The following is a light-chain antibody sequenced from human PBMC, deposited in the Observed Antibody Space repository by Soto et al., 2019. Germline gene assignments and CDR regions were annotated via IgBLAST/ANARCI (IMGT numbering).Light chain of an antibody. J-gene: IGKJ4*01. CDR1: QSVSSSY. V-gene: IGKV3D-15*01. CDR3: QQYNNWPLT. CDR2: GAP. Sequence: ERATLSCRASQSVSSSYLAWYQQKPGQAPRLLIYGAPSRATGIPDRFSGSGSGTEFTLTISSLQSEDFAVYYCQQYNNWPLTFGGGTKVDIK.